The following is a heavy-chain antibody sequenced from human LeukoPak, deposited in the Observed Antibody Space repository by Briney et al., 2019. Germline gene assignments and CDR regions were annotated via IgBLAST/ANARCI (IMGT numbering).Heavy chain of an antibody. J-gene: IGHJ6*02. CDR1: GGSISSYY. D-gene: IGHD6-13*01. CDR3: ARHHDTQGIALPYYYYGMDV. CDR2: IYYSGST. V-gene: IGHV4-59*08. Sequence: SETLSLTCTVSGGSISSYYWSWIRQPPGKGLEWIGYIYYSGSTNYNPSLKSRVTISVDTSKNQFSLKLSSVTAAGTAVYYCARHHDTQGIALPYYYYGMDVWGQGTTVTVSS.